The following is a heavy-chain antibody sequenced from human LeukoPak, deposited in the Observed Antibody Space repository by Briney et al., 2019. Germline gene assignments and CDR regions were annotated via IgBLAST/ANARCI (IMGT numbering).Heavy chain of an antibody. D-gene: IGHD3-22*01. V-gene: IGHV1-69*01. CDR3: ARDISGLEVTPYYYGMDV. J-gene: IGHJ6*02. CDR1: GGTCSSYA. Sequence: GSSVKVSCKASGGTCSSYAISWVRQAPGQGLEWMGGIIPIFGTANYAQKFQGRVTITADESTSTAYMELSSLRSEGTAVYYCARDISGLEVTPYYYGMDVWGQGTTVTVSS. CDR2: IIPIFGTA.